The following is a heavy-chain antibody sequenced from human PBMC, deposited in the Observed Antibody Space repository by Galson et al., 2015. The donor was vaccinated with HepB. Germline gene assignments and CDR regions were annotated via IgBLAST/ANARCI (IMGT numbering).Heavy chain of an antibody. J-gene: IGHJ6*02. D-gene: IGHD1-7*01. CDR2: ISYDGSNK. CDR1: GFTFSSYA. Sequence: SLRLSCAASGFTFSSYAMHWVRQAPGKGLEWVAVISYDGSNKYYADSVKGRFTISRDNSKNTLYLQMNSLRAEDTAVYYCAREWQNWNYRYYYYGMDVWGQGTTVTVSS. CDR3: AREWQNWNYRYYYYGMDV. V-gene: IGHV3-30-3*01.